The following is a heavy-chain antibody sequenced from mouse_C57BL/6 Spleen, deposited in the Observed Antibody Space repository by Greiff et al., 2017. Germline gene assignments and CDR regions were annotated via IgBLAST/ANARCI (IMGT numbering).Heavy chain of an antibody. V-gene: IGHV1-15*01. J-gene: IGHJ1*03. D-gene: IGHD1-1*01. CDR1: GYTFTDYE. Sequence: QVQLQQSGAELVRPGASVTLSCKASGYTFTDYEMHWVKQTPVHGLEWIGAIDPETGGTAYNQKFKGKAILTADKSSSTAYMELRSLTSEDSAVYYWTRRYYYGSSYWYFDVWGTGTTVTVSS. CDR3: TRRYYYGSSYWYFDV. CDR2: IDPETGGT.